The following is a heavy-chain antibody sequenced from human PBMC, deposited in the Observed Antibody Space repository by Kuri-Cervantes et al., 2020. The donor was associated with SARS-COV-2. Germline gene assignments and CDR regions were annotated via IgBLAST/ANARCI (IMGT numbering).Heavy chain of an antibody. J-gene: IGHJ6*03. D-gene: IGHD2-2*01. CDR3: ARGYQLPLNYYYYYYMDV. Sequence: GSLRLSCTVSGGSISSSSYYWGWIRQPPGKGLEWIGSIYYSGSTYYNPPLKSRVTISVDTSKNQFSLKLSSVTAADTAVYYCARGYQLPLNYYYYYYMDVWGKGTTVTVSS. CDR1: GGSISSSSYY. CDR2: IYYSGST. V-gene: IGHV4-39*01.